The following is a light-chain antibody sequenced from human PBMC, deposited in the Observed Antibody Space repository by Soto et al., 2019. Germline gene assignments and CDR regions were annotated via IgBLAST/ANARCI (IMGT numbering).Light chain of an antibody. CDR2: GAS. J-gene: IGKJ1*01. CDR3: HHYDSVRK. CDR1: QSVRSNF. V-gene: IGKV3-20*01. Sequence: DIVMTQSPGTLSLSPGERATLSCRASQSVRSNFLAWYQQKPGQAPRLLIYGASNRATGIPDRFSGSGSGTDFTLTITRLEPQDFAMFYCHHYDSVRKSGHVPKVDLK.